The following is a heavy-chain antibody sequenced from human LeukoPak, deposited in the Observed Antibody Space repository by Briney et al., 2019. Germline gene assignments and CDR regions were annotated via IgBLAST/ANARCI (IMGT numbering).Heavy chain of an antibody. CDR1: GFTFSTYS. V-gene: IGHV3-21*01. CDR2: ITSPVGRI. CDR3: ATDGRSSGWYGFDY. Sequence: GGSLRLSCAASGFTFSTYSMNWVRQAPGKGLEWVSSITSPVGRIYYADSLKGRITISRDNARSTLYLQMNSLRAEDTAVYYCATDGRSSGWYGFDYWGQGILVSVSS. D-gene: IGHD6-19*01. J-gene: IGHJ4*02.